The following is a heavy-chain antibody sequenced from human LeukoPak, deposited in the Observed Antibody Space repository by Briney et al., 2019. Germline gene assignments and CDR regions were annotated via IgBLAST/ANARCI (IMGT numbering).Heavy chain of an antibody. Sequence: SETLSLTCTVSGGSISSSSYYWGWIRQPPGKGLEWIGSIYYSGSTYYNPSLKSRVTISVDTSKNQFSLKLSSVTAADTAVYYCARLAVTTSDYWGQGTLVTVSS. CDR2: IYYSGST. J-gene: IGHJ4*02. V-gene: IGHV4-39*01. CDR3: ARLAVTTSDY. CDR1: GGSISSSSYY. D-gene: IGHD4-17*01.